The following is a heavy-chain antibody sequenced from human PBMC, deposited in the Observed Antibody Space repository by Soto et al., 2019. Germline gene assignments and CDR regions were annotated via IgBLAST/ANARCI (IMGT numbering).Heavy chain of an antibody. CDR3: AHRLPPVVPAAAGYVWFDP. CDR2: IYWNDDK. J-gene: IGHJ5*02. D-gene: IGHD2-2*01. V-gene: IGHV2-5*01. Sequence: GPTLVNPTQTLTLTCTFSGFSLSTSGVGVGWIRQPPGKALEWLALIYWNDDKRYSPSLESRLTITKDTSKNQVVLTMTNMDPVDTATYYCAHRLPPVVPAAAGYVWFDPWGQGTLVTVSS. CDR1: GFSLSTSGVG.